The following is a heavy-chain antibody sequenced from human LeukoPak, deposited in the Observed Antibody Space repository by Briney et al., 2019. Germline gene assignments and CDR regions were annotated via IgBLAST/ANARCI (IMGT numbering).Heavy chain of an antibody. CDR3: AKDAREEGYYFDY. D-gene: IGHD1-26*01. CDR2: ISYDGSNK. Sequence: PGRSLRLSCAASGFTFSSYGMHWVRQAPGKGLEWVAVISYDGSNKYYADSVKGRFTISRDNSKNTLYLHMNSLRAEDTAVYYCAKDAREEGYYFDYWGQGTLVTVSS. CDR1: GFTFSSYG. J-gene: IGHJ4*02. V-gene: IGHV3-30*18.